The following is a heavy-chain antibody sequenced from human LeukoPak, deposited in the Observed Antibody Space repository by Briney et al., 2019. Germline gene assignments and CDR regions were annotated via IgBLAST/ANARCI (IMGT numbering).Heavy chain of an antibody. J-gene: IGHJ3*02. CDR3: AIEDWGIDFFDI. D-gene: IGHD7-27*01. V-gene: IGHV1-69-2*01. CDR1: GYTFTAYY. Sequence: ASVKISCKASGYTFTAYYMHWVQEAPGKGLEWVGLIDPEDGKTLHGEKFQGRVTITADTSTDTAYMEMNSLRSEDTAVYYCAIEDWGIDFFDIWGQGTMVTVSS. CDR2: IDPEDGKT.